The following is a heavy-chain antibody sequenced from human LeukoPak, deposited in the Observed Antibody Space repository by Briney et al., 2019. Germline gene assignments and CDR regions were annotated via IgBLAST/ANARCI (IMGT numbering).Heavy chain of an antibody. Sequence: SETLSLTCAVYGESFSDYYWSWIRQPPGKALEWIGSVYYSGTTSYNPSLKSRVTISVDMSKNHFSLRLRSVTAADTAMYYCARGTLYRGWSYYLDFWGQGSQVTVSS. CDR1: GESFSDYY. CDR2: VYYSGTT. V-gene: IGHV4-34*01. D-gene: IGHD6-19*01. CDR3: ARGTLYRGWSYYLDF. J-gene: IGHJ4*02.